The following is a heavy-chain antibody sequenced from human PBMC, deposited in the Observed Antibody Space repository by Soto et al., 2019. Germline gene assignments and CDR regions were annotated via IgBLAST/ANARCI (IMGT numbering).Heavy chain of an antibody. CDR1: GFTFSNYD. CDR2: IGSGGDT. Sequence: EVRLLESGGGLVQPGGSLRLSCVASGFTFSNYDLHWVRQGAGEGLEWVAAIGSGGDTDYPGSAKARFTTSRENGNNPFTLQTNNLRAEYTAFYFCARGRPSYGHDYWGQGTLVTVSS. V-gene: IGHV3-13*01. D-gene: IGHD5-18*01. CDR3: ARGRPSYGHDY. J-gene: IGHJ4*02.